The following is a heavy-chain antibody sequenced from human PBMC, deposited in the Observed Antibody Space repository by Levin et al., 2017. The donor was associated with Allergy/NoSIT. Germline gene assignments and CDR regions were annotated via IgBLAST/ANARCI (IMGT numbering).Heavy chain of an antibody. CDR1: GFTFSSYA. D-gene: IGHD5/OR15-5a*01. CDR2: ISGSGGNT. Sequence: GGSLRLSCAASGFTFSSYAMNWVRQAPGEGLEWVSAISGSGGNTYYADSVKGRFTISRDSSTNTLYLQANSLRAEDTAVYYCAKDNGYSVPYYFDYWGQGTLVSVSS. CDR3: AKDNGYSVPYYFDY. V-gene: IGHV3-23*01. J-gene: IGHJ4*02.